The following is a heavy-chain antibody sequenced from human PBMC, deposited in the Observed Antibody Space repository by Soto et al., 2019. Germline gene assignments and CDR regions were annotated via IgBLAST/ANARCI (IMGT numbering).Heavy chain of an antibody. J-gene: IGHJ6*02. CDR3: ARGYYDFWSGYYISPYGMDV. CDR1: GFTFSDYY. V-gene: IGHV3-11*01. D-gene: IGHD3-3*01. Sequence: PGGSLRLSCAVSGFTFSDYYMSWIRQAPGKGLEWVSYISSRGSSIYYADSVKGRFTISRDNAKNSLYLQMNGLRAEDTAVYYRARGYYDFWSGYYISPYGMDVWGQGTTVTVSS. CDR2: ISSRGSSI.